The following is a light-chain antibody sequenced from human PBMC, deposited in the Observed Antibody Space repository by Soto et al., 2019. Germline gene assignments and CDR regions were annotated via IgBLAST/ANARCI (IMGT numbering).Light chain of an antibody. CDR2: AAS. J-gene: IGKJ1*01. CDR1: EDVGDN. CDR3: QQYSLWRT. V-gene: IGKV3-15*01. Sequence: IVMTQSPALLSVSPGERVTLSCRASEDVGDNLAWFQQKRGQAPRLLIYAASRRASDVPARFCGSGSGTEFTLTISTLQSEVFAVYYCQQYSLWRTFGKGTTVDVK.